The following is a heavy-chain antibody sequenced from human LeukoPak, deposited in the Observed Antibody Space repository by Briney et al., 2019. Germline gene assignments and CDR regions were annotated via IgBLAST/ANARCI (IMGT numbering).Heavy chain of an antibody. D-gene: IGHD3-10*01. CDR1: GFTFDDYG. CDR2: IHYDGTNQ. Sequence: PGGSLRLSCAASGFTFDDYGMHWVRQAAGKGMEWVAFIHYDGTNQYYADSVKGRFTISRDNFKNTLYLQMNSLRVEDTALYYCVNSGFDPWGQGTLVTVSS. CDR3: VNSGFDP. V-gene: IGHV3-30*02. J-gene: IGHJ5*02.